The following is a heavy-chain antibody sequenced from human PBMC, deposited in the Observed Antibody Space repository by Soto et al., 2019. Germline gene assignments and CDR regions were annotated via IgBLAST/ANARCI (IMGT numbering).Heavy chain of an antibody. Sequence: PGGSLRLSCAASGFTFNTYAMSWVRQAPGKGLEWVSAISDSGGRTYYVDSVKGRFTISRDNSKNTLYLQMNSLRAEDTAVYFCAKELVKSGWTYFDYWGQGTLVTVSS. J-gene: IGHJ4*02. CDR1: GFTFNTYA. V-gene: IGHV3-23*01. D-gene: IGHD6-19*01. CDR3: AKELVKSGWTYFDY. CDR2: ISDSGGRT.